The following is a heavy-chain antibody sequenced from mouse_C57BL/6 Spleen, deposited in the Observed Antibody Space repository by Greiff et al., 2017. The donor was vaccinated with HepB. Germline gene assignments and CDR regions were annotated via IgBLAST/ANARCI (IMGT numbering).Heavy chain of an antibody. CDR2: IDPSDSYT. CDR3: ARSGYGSWFAY. CDR1: GYTFTSYW. Sequence: QVQLQQPGAELVKPGASVKLSCKASGYTFTSYWMQWVKQRPGQGLEWIGEIDPSDSYTNYNQKFKGKATLTVDTSSSTAYMQLSSLTSEDSAVYYCARSGYGSWFAYWGQGTLVTVSA. J-gene: IGHJ3*01. D-gene: IGHD2-2*01. V-gene: IGHV1-50*01.